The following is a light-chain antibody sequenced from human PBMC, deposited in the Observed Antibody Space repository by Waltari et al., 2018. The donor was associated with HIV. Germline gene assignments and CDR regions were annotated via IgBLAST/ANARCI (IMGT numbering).Light chain of an antibody. Sequence: QSALTQPRSVSGSPGQSVTLSCTGTSRDVGGYNYVSWYQQHPGKAPKLMIYDVTKRPSGVPDRFSGSKSGNTASLTISGLQAEDEADYYCCSYAGSYTFVFGGGTKVTVL. V-gene: IGLV2-11*01. J-gene: IGLJ2*01. CDR1: SRDVGGYNY. CDR2: DVT. CDR3: CSYAGSYTFV.